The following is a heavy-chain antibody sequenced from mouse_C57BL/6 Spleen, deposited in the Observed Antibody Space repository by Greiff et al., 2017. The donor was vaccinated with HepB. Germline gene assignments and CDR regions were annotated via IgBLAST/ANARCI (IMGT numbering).Heavy chain of an antibody. CDR1: GYTFTEYT. CDR2: FYPGSGSI. V-gene: IGHV1-62-2*01. Sequence: QVQLKESGAELVKPGASVKLSCKASGYTFTEYTIHWVKQRSGQGLEWIGWFYPGSGSIKYNEKFKDKATLTADKSSSTVYMELSRLTSEDSAVYFCARREDDYGSFYYYAMDYWGQGTSVTVSS. CDR3: ARREDDYGSFYYYAMDY. J-gene: IGHJ4*01. D-gene: IGHD1-1*01.